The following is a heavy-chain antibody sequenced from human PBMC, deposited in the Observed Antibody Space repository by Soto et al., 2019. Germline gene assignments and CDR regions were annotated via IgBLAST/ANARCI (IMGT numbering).Heavy chain of an antibody. CDR2: IYYGGNT. V-gene: IGHV4-30-4*01. CDR1: GGSISNGDYY. Sequence: QVQLQESGPGLVKPSETLSLTCNVFGGSISNGDYYWSWIRQPPGKALQYIGYIYYGGNTNYNPSLKTRITMSIDRSANHVSLSLTSVTSADTAVDYCAGVSGHYYYGVDVWGQGTTVIVSS. CDR3: AGVSGHYYYGVDV. J-gene: IGHJ6*02.